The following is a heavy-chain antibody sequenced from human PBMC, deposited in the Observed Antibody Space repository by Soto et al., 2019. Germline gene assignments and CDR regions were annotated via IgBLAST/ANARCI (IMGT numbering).Heavy chain of an antibody. D-gene: IGHD2-2*01. V-gene: IGHV4-59*08. CDR1: GGSISGYY. Sequence: SETLSLTCTVSGGSISGYYWTWVRQPPGKGQEWIVYVYDSGYTNYSPSLKSRVTISIDTSKSQFSLRLNSVTAADTAIYYCARGTDVVAALLVHWGQGALVTVSS. CDR3: ARGTDVVAALLVH. CDR2: VYDSGYT. J-gene: IGHJ4*02.